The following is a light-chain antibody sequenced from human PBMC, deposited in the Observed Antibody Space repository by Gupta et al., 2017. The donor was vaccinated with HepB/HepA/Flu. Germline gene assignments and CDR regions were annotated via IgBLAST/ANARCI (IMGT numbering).Light chain of an antibody. CDR3: QQRSNGLT. J-gene: IGKJ4*01. V-gene: IGKV3-11*01. CDR2: DAF. Sequence: EIVLTPSPATLSLSPGERATLSCRASQSVSSFLAWYQQKPGQAPRLLIYDAFNRATGIPARFSGSGSGTDFTLTISSLEPEDFAVYYCQQRSNGLTFGGGTRVEIK. CDR1: QSVSSF.